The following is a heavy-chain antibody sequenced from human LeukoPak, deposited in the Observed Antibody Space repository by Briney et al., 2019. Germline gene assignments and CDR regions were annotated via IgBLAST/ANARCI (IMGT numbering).Heavy chain of an antibody. CDR3: ARGYELRIAAVCWFDP. J-gene: IGHJ5*02. CDR2: IYYSGST. D-gene: IGHD6-13*01. Sequence: SETLSLTCTVSGGSISRSSYYWGWIRQPPGKGLEWIGSIYYSGSTYYNPSLKSRVTISVDTSKNQFSLKLSSVTAADTAVYYCARGYELRIAAVCWFDPWGQGTLVTVSS. CDR1: GGSISRSSYY. V-gene: IGHV4-39*07.